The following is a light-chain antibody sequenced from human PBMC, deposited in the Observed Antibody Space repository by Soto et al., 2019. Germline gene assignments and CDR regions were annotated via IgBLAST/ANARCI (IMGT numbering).Light chain of an antibody. V-gene: IGLV2-14*01. J-gene: IGLJ1*01. Sequence: QSVLTQPASVSGSPGQSITISCTGTSSDVGGYNYVSWYHQLPGKAPKLMIYDVSNRPSGVSNRFSGSKSGNTASLTISGLQAEDEADYYCSSYTSSSTLFGTGTKVPS. CDR1: SSDVGGYNY. CDR2: DVS. CDR3: SSYTSSSTL.